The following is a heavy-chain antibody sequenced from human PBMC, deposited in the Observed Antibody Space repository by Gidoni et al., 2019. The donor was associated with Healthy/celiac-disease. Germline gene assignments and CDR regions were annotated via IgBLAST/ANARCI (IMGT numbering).Heavy chain of an antibody. CDR2: SSSSGSTI. CDR1: GFTFSDYY. Sequence: QVQLVESGGGLVKPGGSLRLSCAAAGFTFSDYYLSWIRQAPGKGLEWVSYSSSSGSTIYYAVSVKGRFTISRDNAKNSLYLQMNSLRAEDTAVYYCARGRPYYDQDAFDIWGQGTMVTVSS. J-gene: IGHJ3*02. CDR3: ARGRPYYDQDAFDI. V-gene: IGHV3-11*01. D-gene: IGHD3-22*01.